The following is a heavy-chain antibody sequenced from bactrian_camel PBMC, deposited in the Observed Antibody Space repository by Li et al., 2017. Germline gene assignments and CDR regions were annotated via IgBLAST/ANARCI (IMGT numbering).Heavy chain of an antibody. CDR3: VKPNPDARGGFDH. Sequence: QLVESGGGSVQAGGSLTLSCAFSGFTFSNTWMHWVRQAPGKGLEWVSNINSAGDGASYYADSVNGRFTISRHNAKNTVYLLMNSLKPEDTAVYYCVKPNPDARGGFDHWGQGTQVTVS. CDR2: INSAGDGAS. CDR1: GFTFSNTW. V-gene: IGHV3S25*01. J-gene: IGHJ4*01. D-gene: IGHD1*01.